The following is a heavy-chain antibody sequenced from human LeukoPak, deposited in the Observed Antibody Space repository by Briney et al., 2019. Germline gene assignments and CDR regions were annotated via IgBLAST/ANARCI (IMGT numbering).Heavy chain of an antibody. J-gene: IGHJ6*03. D-gene: IGHD2-2*01. CDR3: ARLRSTLYYYYMDV. Sequence: PGGSLRLSCAASGFTVSSNYMSWVRQAPAKGREWVSVIYSGGSTYYADSVKGRFTISRDNSKNTLYLQMNSLRAEDTAVYYCARLRSTLYYYYMDVWGKGTTVTVSS. V-gene: IGHV3-66*02. CDR1: GFTVSSNY. CDR2: IYSGGST.